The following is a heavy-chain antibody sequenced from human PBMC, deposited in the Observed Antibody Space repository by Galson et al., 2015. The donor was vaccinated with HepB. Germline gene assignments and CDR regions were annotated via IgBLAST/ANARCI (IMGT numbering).Heavy chain of an antibody. V-gene: IGHV3-7*01. J-gene: IGHJ3*02. CDR3: ARRPLRRDSSGYYFKQGDAFDI. CDR2: IKQDGGEK. D-gene: IGHD3-22*01. CDR1: GFSFRTYW. Sequence: SLRLSCAASGFSFRTYWMSWVRQAPGKGLEWVANIKQDGGEKYYVDSVKGRFTISRDNARNSLYLQMNSLRAEDTAVYYCARRPLRRDSSGYYFKQGDAFDIWGQGTMVTVSS.